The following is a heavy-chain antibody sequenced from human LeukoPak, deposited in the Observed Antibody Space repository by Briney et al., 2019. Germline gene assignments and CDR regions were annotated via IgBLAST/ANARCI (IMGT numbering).Heavy chain of an antibody. CDR1: GFTFSSYG. V-gene: IGHV3-30*02. J-gene: IGHJ4*02. D-gene: IGHD2-8*02. CDR2: IRYDGSNK. Sequence: GGSLRLSCAASGFTFSSYGMHWVRQAPGKGLEWVAFIRYDGSNKYYADSVKGRFTISRDNSKNTLYLQMNSLRAEDAAVYYCARDPHSTGGGPIDYWGQGTLVTVSS. CDR3: ARDPHSTGGGPIDY.